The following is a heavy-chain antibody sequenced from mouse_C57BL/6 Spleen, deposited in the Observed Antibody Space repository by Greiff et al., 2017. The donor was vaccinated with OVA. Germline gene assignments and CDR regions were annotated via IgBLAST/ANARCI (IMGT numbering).Heavy chain of an antibody. CDR3: ARGDYRDAMDY. D-gene: IGHD2-4*01. V-gene: IGHV1-50*01. CDR1: GYTFTSYW. CDR2: IDPSDSYT. J-gene: IGHJ4*01. Sequence: QVQLQQPGAELVKPGASVKLSCKASGYTFTSYWMQWVKQRPGQGLEWIGEIDPSDSYTNYNQKFTGQATLTVDTSSSTAYMQLSSLTSEDSAVDYCARGDYRDAMDYWGQGTSVTVSS.